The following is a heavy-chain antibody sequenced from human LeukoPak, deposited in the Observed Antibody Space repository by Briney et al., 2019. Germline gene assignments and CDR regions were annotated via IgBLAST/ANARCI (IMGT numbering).Heavy chain of an antibody. Sequence: ASVKVSCKPSGYTFTGYYIHWVRQAPGQGFEWMGWINPNSGGTNYAQKFQGRVTITRDTSISTAYMELSRLRSDDTAVYYCAVPAGTGVHNSWGQGTLVTVSS. D-gene: IGHD7-27*01. CDR2: INPNSGGT. V-gene: IGHV1-2*02. J-gene: IGHJ4*02. CDR1: GYTFTGYY. CDR3: AVPAGTGVHNS.